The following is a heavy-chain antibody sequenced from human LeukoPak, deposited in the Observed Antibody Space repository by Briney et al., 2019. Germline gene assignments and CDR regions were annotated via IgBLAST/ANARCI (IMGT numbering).Heavy chain of an antibody. CDR2: IRYDGSNK. J-gene: IGHJ4*02. CDR3: AKDSMDYYDSSGPDY. Sequence: GGSLRLSCAASGFTFSSCCMHWVRRAPGKGREWVAFIRYDGSNKYYADSVKGRFTISRDNSKNTLYLQMNSLRAEDTAVYYCAKDSMDYYDSSGPDYWGQGTLVTVSS. D-gene: IGHD3-22*01. V-gene: IGHV3-30*02. CDR1: GFTFSSCC.